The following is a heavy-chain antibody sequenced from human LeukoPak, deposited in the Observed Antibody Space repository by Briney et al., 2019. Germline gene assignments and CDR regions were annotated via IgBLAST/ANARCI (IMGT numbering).Heavy chain of an antibody. CDR3: ARQGHYSNYYYAMDV. CDR2: IYYSGSA. Sequence: SETLSLTCTVSGGSISTSGYYWGWIRQPPGKGLEWIGSIYYSGSAYYNPSLKSRLTISVDTSKNQCSLKLNSVPAADTAVYYCARQGHYSNYYYAMDVWGQGTTVTVSS. J-gene: IGHJ6*02. V-gene: IGHV4-39*01. CDR1: GGSISTSGYY. D-gene: IGHD2-15*01.